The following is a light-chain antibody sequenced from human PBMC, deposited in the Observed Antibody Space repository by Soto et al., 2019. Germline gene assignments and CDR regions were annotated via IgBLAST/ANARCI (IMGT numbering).Light chain of an antibody. J-gene: IGKJ1*01. V-gene: IGKV1-5*01. CDR2: DAS. Sequence: DIQMTQSPSSLSASVGDRVTVTCRASQSISSWLAWYQQKPGKAPKLLIYDASSLESGVPSRFSGSGSGADSTLTISRLQADDLATYYCQQYDTYSRTFGQGTKVEIK. CDR3: QQYDTYSRT. CDR1: QSISSW.